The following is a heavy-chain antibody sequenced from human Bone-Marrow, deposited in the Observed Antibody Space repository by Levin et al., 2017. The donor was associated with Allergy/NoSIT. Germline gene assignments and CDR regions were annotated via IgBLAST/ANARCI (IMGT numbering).Heavy chain of an antibody. D-gene: IGHD3-16*01. CDR3: AKVPSSFGGSIYFHH. Sequence: LAGGSLRLSCAASGYTFDDFAMHWVRQAPEKGLEWVSGINWNSNTIDYEDSVKGRFTISRDKAKNSLYLHMNSLRPEDTAFYYCAKVPSSFGGSIYFHHWGRRALVTVSS. J-gene: IGHJ1*01. V-gene: IGHV3-9*01. CDR1: GYTFDDFA. CDR2: INWNSNTI.